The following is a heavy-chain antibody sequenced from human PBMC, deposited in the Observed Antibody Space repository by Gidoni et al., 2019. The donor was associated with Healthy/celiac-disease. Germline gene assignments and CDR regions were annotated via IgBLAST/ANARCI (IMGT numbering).Heavy chain of an antibody. D-gene: IGHD3-10*01. CDR3: AKDAPRITMVRGVPRFDY. CDR1: GFTLSSYA. J-gene: IGHJ4*02. V-gene: IGHV3-23*04. Sequence: EVQLVESGGGLVQPGGSLRLSCAPSGFTLSSYAMSWVRQAPGKGLEWVSAISGSGGSTYYADAVKGRFTISRDNSKNTLYLQMNSLRAEDTAVYYCAKDAPRITMVRGVPRFDYWGQGTLVTVSS. CDR2: ISGSGGST.